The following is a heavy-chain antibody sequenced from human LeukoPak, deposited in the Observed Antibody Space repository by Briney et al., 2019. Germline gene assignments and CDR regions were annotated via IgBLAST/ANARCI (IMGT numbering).Heavy chain of an antibody. CDR1: GYSFTSYW. CDR3: ARLRVDTAMVIAFDI. V-gene: IGHV5-51*01. D-gene: IGHD5-18*01. J-gene: IGHJ3*02. Sequence: GESLTLSCTGSGYSFTSYWIGWVRQMPGKGLEGMGLIYPGDSDTRYSPSFQDQVTISADKSISTAYLQWSSLKASDTAMYYCARLRVDTAMVIAFDIWGQGTMVTVSS. CDR2: IYPGDSDT.